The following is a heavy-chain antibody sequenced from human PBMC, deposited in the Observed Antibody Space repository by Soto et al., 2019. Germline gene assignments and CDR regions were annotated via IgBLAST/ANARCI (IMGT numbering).Heavy chain of an antibody. CDR3: AGDRGGGCDY. CDR2: IILIFGTA. Sequence: ASEKVSCQDSGGTFRSYAISWVRPAPGQGLEWMGGIILIFGTAKLAQKFQGRVQITADEAQSTAHMELRSLSSEGPAGYFCAGDRGGGCDY. V-gene: IGHV1-69*13. CDR1: GGTFRSYA. D-gene: IGHD3-10*01. J-gene: IGHJ4*01.